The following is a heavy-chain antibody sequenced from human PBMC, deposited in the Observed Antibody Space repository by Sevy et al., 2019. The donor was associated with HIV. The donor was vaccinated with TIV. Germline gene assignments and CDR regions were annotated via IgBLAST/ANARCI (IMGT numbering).Heavy chain of an antibody. CDR3: ARDYSRLDY. J-gene: IGHJ4*02. CDR1: KFTFSSYS. Sequence: GGSLRLSCAASKFTFSSYSMNWVRQAPGKGLEWVSYISSSSSTIYYADSVKGRFTISRDNAKKSLHLQMNSLRAEDTAVYFCARDYSRLDYWGQGTLVTVSS. CDR2: ISSSSSTI. V-gene: IGHV3-48*01. D-gene: IGHD2-21*01.